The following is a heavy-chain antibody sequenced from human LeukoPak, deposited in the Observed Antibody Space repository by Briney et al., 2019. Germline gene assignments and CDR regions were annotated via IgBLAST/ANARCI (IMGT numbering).Heavy chain of an antibody. CDR2: INHSGST. V-gene: IGHV4-34*01. J-gene: IGHJ4*02. D-gene: IGHD6-13*01. CDR1: GGSFSGYY. Sequence: SETLSLTCAVYGGSFSGYYWSWIRQPPGKGLEWIGEINHSGSTNYNPSLKSRVTISVDTSKNQFSLKLSSVTAADTAVYYCVRAEASLAAAETAAQYYFDYWGQGTLVTVSS. CDR3: VRAEASLAAAETAAQYYFDY.